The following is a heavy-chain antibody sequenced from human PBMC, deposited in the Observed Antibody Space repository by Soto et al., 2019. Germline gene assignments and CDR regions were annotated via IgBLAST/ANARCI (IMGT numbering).Heavy chain of an antibody. D-gene: IGHD4-17*01. CDR1: GFSFSTHG. V-gene: IGHV3-33*01. J-gene: IGHJ4*02. CDR3: ARDDNYADNGLDD. CDR2: IMNDGSEQ. Sequence: QVQLVESGGGVVRPGRSLRLSCAATGFSFSTHGMHWVRQAPGKGLEWVAVIMNDGSEQDYSDSVKGRFTISRDNSKNTLYLQLNNLRAEAAAVSYGARDDNYADNGLDDWGQGILVSVSS.